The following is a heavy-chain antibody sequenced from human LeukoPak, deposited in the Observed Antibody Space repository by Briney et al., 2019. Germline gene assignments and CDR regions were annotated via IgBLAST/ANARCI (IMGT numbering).Heavy chain of an antibody. V-gene: IGHV3-9*03. J-gene: IGHJ4*02. CDR2: ISWDSDSI. Sequence: PGGSLRLSCAASGFTFDDYAMHWVRQAPGKGLEWVSGISWDSDSIGYADSVKGRFTISRDNAKNSLYLQMNSLRAEDMALYYCAKAGGSSDPWYFDYWGQGTLVTVSS. CDR3: AKAGGSSDPWYFDY. CDR1: GFTFDDYA. D-gene: IGHD2-2*01.